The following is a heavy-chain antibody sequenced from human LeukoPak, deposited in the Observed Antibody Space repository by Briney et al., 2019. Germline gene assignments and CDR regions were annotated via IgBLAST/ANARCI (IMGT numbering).Heavy chain of an antibody. CDR3: ANRVIGTPGVGVAFDF. V-gene: IGHV3-23*01. CDR1: GFTFNNYA. CDR2: ISGNTFYT. D-gene: IGHD1-14*01. J-gene: IGHJ3*01. Sequence: PGGSLRLSCAASGFTFNNYAMSWVRQAPGKGLEWVSTISGNTFYTYYADSVKGRFIISRDNSKNTLYLQMNSLRAEDTAVYYCANRVIGTPGVGVAFDFWGQGTMVTVSS.